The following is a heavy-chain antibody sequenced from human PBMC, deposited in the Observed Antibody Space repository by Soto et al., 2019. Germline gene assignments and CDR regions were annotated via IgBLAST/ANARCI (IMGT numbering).Heavy chain of an antibody. D-gene: IGHD3-10*01. Sequence: GGSLRLSCVASGFTFTTHAMSWVRQSPGKGPEWVSTFSGSGGNIYYAEAVKGRLTISRDDSKNTLYLQMNSLRVEDTAVYYCAKDPPWTVGPLAMDVWGQGTTGTVSS. CDR3: AKDPPWTVGPLAMDV. CDR1: GFTFTTHA. J-gene: IGHJ6*02. CDR2: FSGSGGNI. V-gene: IGHV3-23*01.